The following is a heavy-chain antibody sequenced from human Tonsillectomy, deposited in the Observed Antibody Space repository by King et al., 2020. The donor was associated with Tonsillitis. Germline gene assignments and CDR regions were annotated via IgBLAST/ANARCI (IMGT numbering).Heavy chain of an antibody. V-gene: IGHV4-59*01. CDR1: GGSIRSYY. CDR2: IYYTGST. Sequence: HVQLQESGPGLVKPSETLSLTCTVSGGSIRSYYWNWIRQPPGRGLEWIGYIYYTGSTNYNPSLKSRVTISVDTSKNQFSLNLSSVTAADTAVYYCARLCCAGDYAFDYWGHGTLVTVSS. CDR3: ARLCCAGDYAFDY. J-gene: IGHJ4*01. D-gene: IGHD2-21*02.